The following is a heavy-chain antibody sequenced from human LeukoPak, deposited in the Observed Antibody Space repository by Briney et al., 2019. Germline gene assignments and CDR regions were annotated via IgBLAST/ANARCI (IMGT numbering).Heavy chain of an antibody. V-gene: IGHV1-69*13. CDR3: ARGVVGATTGAYSFDY. CDR1: GGTFSSYA. J-gene: IGHJ4*02. D-gene: IGHD1-26*01. Sequence: SVKVSCKASGGTFSSYAISWVRQAPGQGLEWMGGIIPIFGTANYAQKFQGRVTIIADESTSTAYIELSSLRSEDTAVYYCARGVVGATTGAYSFDYWGRGTLVTVSS. CDR2: IIPIFGTA.